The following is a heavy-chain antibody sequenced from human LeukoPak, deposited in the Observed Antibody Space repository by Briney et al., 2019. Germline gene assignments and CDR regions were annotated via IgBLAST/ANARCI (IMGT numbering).Heavy chain of an antibody. J-gene: IGHJ6*03. CDR2: FSGSGGST. V-gene: IGHV3-23*01. Sequence: GGSLRLSCAASGFTFSSYAMSWVRQAPGKGLECISGFSGSGGSTYYADSVKGRFTISRDNAKNSLYLQMNSLRAEDTAVYYCARDSLSVVAARTYYYYYYMDVWGKGTTVTVSS. D-gene: IGHD2-15*01. CDR1: GFTFSSYA. CDR3: ARDSLSVVAARTYYYYYYMDV.